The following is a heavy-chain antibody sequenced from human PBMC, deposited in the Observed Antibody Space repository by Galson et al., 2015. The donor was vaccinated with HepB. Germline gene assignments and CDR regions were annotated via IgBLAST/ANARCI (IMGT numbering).Heavy chain of an antibody. D-gene: IGHD3-10*01. J-gene: IGHJ4*02. CDR2: IGGSGDST. CDR1: GFSFSSFA. V-gene: IGHV3-23*01. Sequence: SLRLSCAASGFSFSSFAMSWVRRAPGKGLEWVSAIGGSGDSTFYANFVKGRFTISRDNFKNTLYLQMNSLGAEDTAIYYCAKGVVDRGLDHWGQGTLVTVSS. CDR3: AKGVVDRGLDH.